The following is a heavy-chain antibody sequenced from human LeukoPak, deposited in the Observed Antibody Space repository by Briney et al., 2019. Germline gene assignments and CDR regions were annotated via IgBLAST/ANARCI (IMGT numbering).Heavy chain of an antibody. CDR2: INPDSGGT. CDR3: ARAQTYCSSPSCPWWYYGMDV. J-gene: IGHJ6*02. D-gene: IGHD2-2*01. CDR1: GYTFTGYY. V-gene: IGHV1-2*04. Sequence: GASVKVSCKASGYTFTGYYIHWVRQALGQGLEWMGWINPDSGGTNYLQKFQGWVTMTRDTSASTGYMELSRLRSDDTAVYYCARAQTYCSSPSCPWWYYGMDVWGQGTTVTVSS.